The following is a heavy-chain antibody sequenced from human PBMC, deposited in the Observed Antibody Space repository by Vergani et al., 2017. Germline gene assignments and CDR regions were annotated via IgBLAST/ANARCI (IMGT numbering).Heavy chain of an antibody. CDR2: ISYDGTQK. CDR1: GFTSSYYG. V-gene: IGHV3-30*03. D-gene: IGHD1-1*01. J-gene: IGHJ1*01. CDR3: ATKSCGTPGCQIGYFRE. Sequence: QVQLVESGGGVVQPGRSLRVSCVVSGFTSSYYGMHWVRQAPGKGLEWVAVISYDGTQKYYADSVKGRFTISRDNSKSTLYLQMNSLRTEDTAVYYCATKSCGTPGCQIGYFREWGQGTLVTVSS.